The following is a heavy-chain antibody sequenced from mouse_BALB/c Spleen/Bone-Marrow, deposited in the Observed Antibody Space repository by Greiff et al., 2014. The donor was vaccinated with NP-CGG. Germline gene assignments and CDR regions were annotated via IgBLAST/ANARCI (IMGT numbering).Heavy chain of an antibody. J-gene: IGHJ4*01. CDR2: IWADGST. CDR1: GFSLTNYG. Sequence: QVHVKQSGPGLVAPSQSLSFTCTVSGFSLTNYGVHWVRQPPGKGLEWLGVIWADGSTNYNSALMSRLTISKDKSKSQVFFKMNSLQTDDTAMYYCARNTTATGAMDYWGQGTSLTVSS. D-gene: IGHD1-2*01. CDR3: ARNTTATGAMDY. V-gene: IGHV2-9*02.